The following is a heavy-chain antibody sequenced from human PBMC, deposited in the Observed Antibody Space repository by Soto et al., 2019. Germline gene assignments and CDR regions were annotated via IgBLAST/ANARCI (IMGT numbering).Heavy chain of an antibody. CDR2: ISSSSSAI. J-gene: IGHJ4*02. D-gene: IGHD3-16*01. CDR3: ARHRDTVSPMIHGDY. Sequence: EVQLVESGGDLVQPGGSLRLSCAASGFTFSSYSMNWFRQAPGKGLEWVSYISSSSSAIEYADSVKGRFTVSRDDAKNSLYLQMNSLRDVVTAGDYCARHRDTVSPMIHGDYWGRGILVTVSS. CDR1: GFTFSSYS. V-gene: IGHV3-48*02.